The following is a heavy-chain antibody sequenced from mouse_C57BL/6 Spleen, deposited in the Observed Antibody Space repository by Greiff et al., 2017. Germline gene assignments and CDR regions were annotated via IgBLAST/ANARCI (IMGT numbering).Heavy chain of an antibody. Sequence: QVQLQQSGAELARPGASVKLSCKASGYTFTSYGISWVKQRTGQGLEWIGEIYPRSGNTYYNEKLKGKATLTADKSSSTAYMELRSLTSEDSAVYFCARVDYDYDAMDYWGQGTSVTVSS. J-gene: IGHJ4*01. CDR2: IYPRSGNT. D-gene: IGHD1-1*02. V-gene: IGHV1-81*01. CDR1: GYTFTSYG. CDR3: ARVDYDYDAMDY.